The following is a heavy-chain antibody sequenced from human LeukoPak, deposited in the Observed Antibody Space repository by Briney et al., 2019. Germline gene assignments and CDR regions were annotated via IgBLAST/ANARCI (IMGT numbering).Heavy chain of an antibody. V-gene: IGHV1-69*13. CDR3: ARDVVTTGPYYYYGMDV. CDR1: GYTFTSYY. Sequence: GASVKVSCKASGYTFTSYYMHWVRQAPGQGLEWMGGIIPIFGTANYAQKFQGRVTITADESTSTAYMELSSLRSEDTAVYYCARDVVTTGPYYYYGMDVWGQGTTVTVSS. J-gene: IGHJ6*02. D-gene: IGHD4-17*01. CDR2: IIPIFGTA.